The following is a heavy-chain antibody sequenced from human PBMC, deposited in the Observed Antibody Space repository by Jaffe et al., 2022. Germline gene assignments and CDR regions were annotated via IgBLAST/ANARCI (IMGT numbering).Heavy chain of an antibody. D-gene: IGHD4-17*01. J-gene: IGHJ4*02. CDR2: IYYSGST. V-gene: IGHV4-39*01. Sequence: QLQLQESGPGLVKPSETLSLTCTVSGGSISSSSYYWGWIRQPPGKGLEWIGSIYYSGSTYYNPSLKSRVTISVDTSKNQFSLKLSSVTAADTAVYYCARHGVEYGDLDYWGQGTLVTVSS. CDR1: GGSISSSSYY. CDR3: ARHGVEYGDLDY.